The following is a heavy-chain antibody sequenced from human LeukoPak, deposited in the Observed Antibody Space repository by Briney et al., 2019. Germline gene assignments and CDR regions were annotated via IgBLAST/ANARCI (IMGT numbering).Heavy chain of an antibody. J-gene: IGHJ3*02. D-gene: IGHD2-21*01. Sequence: PGGSLRLSCAASGITFSSYDMNCVRQAPGKGLEWVSYISSSGSTIYYADSVKGRFTISRDNAKNSLYLQMNSLRAEDTAVYYCVVVVSAISLAFDIWGQGTMVTVSS. CDR2: ISSSGSTI. V-gene: IGHV3-48*03. CDR1: GITFSSYD. CDR3: VVVVSAISLAFDI.